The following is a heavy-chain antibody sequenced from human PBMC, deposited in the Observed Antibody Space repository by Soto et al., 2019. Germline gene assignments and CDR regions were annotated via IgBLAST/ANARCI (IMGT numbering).Heavy chain of an antibody. J-gene: IGHJ6*02. CDR2: IDPSDSYT. CDR3: AKEGRGYYGSGSPRSSYYYYGMDV. D-gene: IGHD3-10*01. CDR1: GYSFTSYW. Sequence: PGESLKISCKGSGYSFTSYWISWVRQMPGKGLKWMGRIDPSDSYTNYSPSFQRHVTISADKSISTAYLQMNSPRAEDTAVYYCAKEGRGYYGSGSPRSSYYYYGMDVWGQGTTVTVSS. V-gene: IGHV5-10-1*01.